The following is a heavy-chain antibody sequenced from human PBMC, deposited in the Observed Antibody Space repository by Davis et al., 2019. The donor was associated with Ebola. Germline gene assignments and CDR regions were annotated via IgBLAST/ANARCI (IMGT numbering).Heavy chain of an antibody. Sequence: AASVKVSCKVSGYTLTELSMHWVRQAPGKGLEWMGGFDPEDGETIYAQKFQGRVTMTEDTSTDTAYMELSSLRSEDTAVYYCARTSSGWHGFDYWGQGTLVTVSS. J-gene: IGHJ4*02. V-gene: IGHV1-24*01. CDR1: GYTLTELS. CDR3: ARTSSGWHGFDY. D-gene: IGHD6-19*01. CDR2: FDPEDGET.